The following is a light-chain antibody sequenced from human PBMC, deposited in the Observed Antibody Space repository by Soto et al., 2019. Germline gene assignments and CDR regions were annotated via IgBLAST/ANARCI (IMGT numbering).Light chain of an antibody. CDR3: QTYSLAPQT. J-gene: IGKJ1*01. V-gene: IGKV1-27*01. CDR1: QDISNF. CDR2: GAS. Sequence: DIQMIQSPSSLSASVGDRVTITCRARQDISNFVALYQQKPGKVPKLLISGASTLQSEVPTRFSGGGSGTDFTLTISSLQPADVATYYCQTYSLAPQTFGQGTKVEI.